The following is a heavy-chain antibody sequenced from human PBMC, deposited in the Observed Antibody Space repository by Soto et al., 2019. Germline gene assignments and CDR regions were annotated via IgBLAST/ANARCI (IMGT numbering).Heavy chain of an antibody. CDR3: ARDLGSPLDY. J-gene: IGHJ4*02. D-gene: IGHD7-27*01. Sequence: SETLSLTCTVSGGSISSYYWSWIRQPPGKGLEWIGYIYYSGSTNYNPSLKSRVTISVDTSKNQFSLKLSSVTAADTAVYYCARDLGSPLDYWGQGTLVTVSS. CDR1: GGSISSYY. V-gene: IGHV4-59*01. CDR2: IYYSGST.